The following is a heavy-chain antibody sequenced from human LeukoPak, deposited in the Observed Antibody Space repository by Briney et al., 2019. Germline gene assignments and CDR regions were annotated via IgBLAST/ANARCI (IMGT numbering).Heavy chain of an antibody. V-gene: IGHV4-34*01. D-gene: IGHD5-12*01. CDR2: INHSGST. CDR1: GGSFSGYY. J-gene: IGHJ6*03. Sequence: SETLSLTCAVEGGSFSGYYWSWIRQPPGKGLEWVGEINHSGSTNYNPSLKSRVTISVDTSKKQCSLKLRSVTAAGRAGDCCARRSGYSGYEGCYYYYYYMDVWGKGTTVTVSS. CDR3: ARRSGYSGYEGCYYYYYYMDV.